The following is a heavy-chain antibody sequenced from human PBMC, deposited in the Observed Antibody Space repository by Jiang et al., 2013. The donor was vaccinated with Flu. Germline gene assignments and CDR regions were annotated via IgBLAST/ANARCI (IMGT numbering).Heavy chain of an antibody. J-gene: IGHJ6*02. CDR1: GDSVTSGTYY. V-gene: IGHV4-61*01. Sequence: GPGLVKPSETLSLTCTVSGDSVTSGTYYWNWIRQPPGEGLEWIGYMDYTGSTDYNPSLKSRVTISVDTSKNQFFLNLNSVTSADTAVYYCARGSGYKYGYFAANSHYYGMDVWGQGTAVTVSS. CDR2: MDYTGST. CDR3: ARGSGYKYGYFAANSHYYGMDV. D-gene: IGHD5-18*01.